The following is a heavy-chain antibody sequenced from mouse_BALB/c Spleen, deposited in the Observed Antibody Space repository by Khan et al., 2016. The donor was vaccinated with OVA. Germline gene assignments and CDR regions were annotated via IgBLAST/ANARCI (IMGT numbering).Heavy chain of an antibody. CDR3: VKQTYGTLYAMDY. Sequence: QVQLQQSGPGLVAPSQSLSITCTVSGFSLTSYGVNWVRQPPGKGLEWLGVIWGDGSTNYHSALISRLSISKDNSKSQVFLKLNSLQTDDTATYXSVKQTYGTLYAMDYWGQGTAVTVSS. D-gene: IGHD2-1*01. V-gene: IGHV2-3*01. CDR1: GFSLTSYG. J-gene: IGHJ4*01. CDR2: IWGDGST.